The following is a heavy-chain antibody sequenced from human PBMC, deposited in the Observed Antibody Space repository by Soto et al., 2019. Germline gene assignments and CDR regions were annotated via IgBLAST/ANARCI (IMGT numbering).Heavy chain of an antibody. V-gene: IGHV3-30-3*01. D-gene: IGHD3-10*01. Sequence: QVQLVESGGGVVQPGRSLRLSCAASGFTFSSYAMHWVRQAPGKGLEWVAVISYDGSNKYYADSVKGRFTISRDNSENTLHLQMNSLRAEDTAVYYCARDQREDYYGSCSYYPWDYFDYWGQGTLVTVSS. J-gene: IGHJ4*02. CDR1: GFTFSSYA. CDR2: ISYDGSNK. CDR3: ARDQREDYYGSCSYYPWDYFDY.